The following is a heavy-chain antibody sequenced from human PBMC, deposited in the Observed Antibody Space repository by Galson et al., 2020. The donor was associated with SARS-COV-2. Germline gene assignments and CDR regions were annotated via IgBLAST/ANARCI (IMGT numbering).Heavy chain of an antibody. Sequence: GGSLRLSCAVSGFTFKDFWMSWVRQAPGKGLEWVANLRGDGSETNYVDSVQGRFFISRDNAIDSLFLQMNNLTADDTAVYFCSREGWQGGYWGQGTRVTVSS. V-gene: IGHV3-7*01. CDR2: LRGDGSET. D-gene: IGHD6-19*01. CDR3: SREGWQGGY. CDR1: GFTFKDFW. J-gene: IGHJ4*02.